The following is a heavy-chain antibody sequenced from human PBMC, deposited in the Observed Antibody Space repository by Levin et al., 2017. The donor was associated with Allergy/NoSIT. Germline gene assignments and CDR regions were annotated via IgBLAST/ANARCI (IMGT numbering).Heavy chain of an antibody. Sequence: GGSLRLSCAASGFTFSSYEMNWVRQAPGKGLEWVSYISSSGSTIYYADSVKGRFTISRDNAKNSLYLQMNSLRAEDTAVYYCARDGRRDDSSGYYHYYFDYWGQGTLVTVSS. J-gene: IGHJ4*02. CDR1: GFTFSSYE. D-gene: IGHD3-22*01. V-gene: IGHV3-48*03. CDR3: ARDGRRDDSSGYYHYYFDY. CDR2: ISSSGSTI.